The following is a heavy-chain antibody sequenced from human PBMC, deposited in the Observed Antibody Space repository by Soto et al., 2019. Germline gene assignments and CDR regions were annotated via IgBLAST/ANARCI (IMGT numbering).Heavy chain of an antibody. D-gene: IGHD3-10*01. CDR2: IIPILGIA. J-gene: IGHJ4*02. V-gene: IGHV1-69*02. CDR3: ARAILGELLPFDY. CDR1: GGTFSSYT. Sequence: QVQLVQSGAEVKKPGSSVKVSCKASGGTFSSYTISWVRQAPGQGLEWMGRIIPILGIANYAQKFQGRVTITADKSTSTAYMELSSLRSEDTAVYYCARAILGELLPFDYWGQGTLVTVSS.